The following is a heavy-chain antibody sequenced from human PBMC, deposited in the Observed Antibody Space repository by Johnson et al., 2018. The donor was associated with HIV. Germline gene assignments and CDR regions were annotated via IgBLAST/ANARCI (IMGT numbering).Heavy chain of an antibody. CDR1: GFTFSSYP. D-gene: IGHD4/OR15-4a*01. V-gene: IGHV3-33*08. CDR3: TTDVLGVDAFDI. Sequence: VQLVESGGGAVQPGRSLRLSCAASGFTFSSYPMHWVRQAPGKGLEWVAVIRYDGSDKYYADSVKGRFTISRDNSKNTLYLQMNSLKTEDTAVYYCTTDVLGVDAFDIWGQGTMVTVSS. CDR2: IRYDGSDK. J-gene: IGHJ3*02.